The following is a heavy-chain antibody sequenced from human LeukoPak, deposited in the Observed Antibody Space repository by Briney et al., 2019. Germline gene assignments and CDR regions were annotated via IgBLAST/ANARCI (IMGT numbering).Heavy chain of an antibody. CDR2: IYSSGST. CDR1: GGSISSSSYY. D-gene: IGHD3-10*01. CDR3: AREGLNMVRGVIPKEAWGWFDP. V-gene: IGHV4-61*02. J-gene: IGHJ5*02. Sequence: PSETLSLTCTVSGGSISSSSYYWNWIRQPAGKGLEGIGRIYSSGSTNYNPSLKSRVTISVDTSKNQFSLKLSSVTAADTAVYYCAREGLNMVRGVIPKEAWGWFDPWGQGTLVTVSS.